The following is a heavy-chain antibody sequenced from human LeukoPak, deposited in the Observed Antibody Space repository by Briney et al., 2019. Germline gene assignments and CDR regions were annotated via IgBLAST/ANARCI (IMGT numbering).Heavy chain of an antibody. Sequence: SGPTLVKPTQTLTLTCTSSEFSLSTIGVGVGWIRQPPGEALEWLALIYWDDGRRYSPSLKSRLTITKDTSKNQVVLTMTNVDPVDTATYYCARSLRLVGGVHYFDYWGQGALVTVSS. D-gene: IGHD3-10*01. J-gene: IGHJ4*02. V-gene: IGHV2-5*02. CDR3: ARSLRLVGGVHYFDY. CDR1: EFSLSTIGVG. CDR2: IYWDDGR.